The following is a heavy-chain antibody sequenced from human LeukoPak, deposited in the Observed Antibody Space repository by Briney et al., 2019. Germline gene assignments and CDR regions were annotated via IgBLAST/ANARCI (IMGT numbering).Heavy chain of an antibody. CDR3: ARAPPAAGHFDY. J-gene: IGHJ4*02. Sequence: GGSLRLSCAASGFTFSSYDMHWVRQATGKGLEWVSAIGTAGDTYYPDSVKGRFTISRENAKNSLYLQMNSLRAGDTAVYYCARAPPAAGHFDYWGQGTLVTVSS. CDR1: GFTFSSYD. CDR2: IGTAGDT. D-gene: IGHD6-13*01. V-gene: IGHV3-13*01.